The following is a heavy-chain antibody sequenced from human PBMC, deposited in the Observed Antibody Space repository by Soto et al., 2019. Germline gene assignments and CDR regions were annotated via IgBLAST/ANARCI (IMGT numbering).Heavy chain of an antibody. J-gene: IGHJ3*02. V-gene: IGHV1-69*13. Sequence: ASVKVSCKASGGTFSSYAVSWVRQAPGQGLEWMGGIIPIFGTANYAQKFQGRVTITADESTSTAYMELSSLRSEDTAVYYCARGYCSGGSCRRHAFDIWGQGTMVTVSS. CDR3: ARGYCSGGSCRRHAFDI. CDR1: GGTFSSYA. D-gene: IGHD2-15*01. CDR2: IIPIFGTA.